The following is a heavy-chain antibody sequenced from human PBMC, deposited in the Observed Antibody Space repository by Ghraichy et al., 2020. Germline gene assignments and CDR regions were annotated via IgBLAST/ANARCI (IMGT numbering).Heavy chain of an antibody. J-gene: IGHJ4*02. V-gene: IGHV3-23*01. CDR3: AKTYYYDSSGYYYDWDY. CDR2: ISGSGGST. D-gene: IGHD3-22*01. CDR1: GFTFSSYA. Sequence: GGSLRLSCAASGFTFSSYAMSWVRQAPGKGLEWVSAISGSGGSTYYADSVKGRFTISRDNSKNTLYLQMNSLRAEDTAVYYCAKTYYYDSSGYYYDWDYWGQGTLVTVSS.